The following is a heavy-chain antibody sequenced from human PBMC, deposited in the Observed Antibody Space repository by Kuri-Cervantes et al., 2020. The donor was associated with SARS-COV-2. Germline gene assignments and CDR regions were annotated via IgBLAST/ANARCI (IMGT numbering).Heavy chain of an antibody. D-gene: IGHD6-13*01. CDR1: GYTFTGYY. CDR3: ARDRPYCSSWYPDY. V-gene: IGHV1-2*06. J-gene: IGHJ4*02. CDR2: INPNSGGT. Sequence: ASVKVSCKASGYTFTGYYMHWVRQAPGQGLEWMGRINPNSGGTNYAQKFQGRVTMTRDTSISTAYMELSRLRSDDTAVYYCARDRPYCSSWYPDYWGQGTLVTVSS.